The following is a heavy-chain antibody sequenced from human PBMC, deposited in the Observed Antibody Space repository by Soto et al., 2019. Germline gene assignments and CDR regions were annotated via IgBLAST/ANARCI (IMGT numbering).Heavy chain of an antibody. CDR2: IYHSGST. Sequence: PSETLSLTCAVSGGSISSSNWWSWVRQPPGKGLEWIGEIYHSGSTNYNPSLKSRVTISVDKSKNQFSLKLSSVTAADTAVYYCARITFLEALYNWFDPWGQGTLVTVSS. CDR1: GGSISSSNW. D-gene: IGHD3-3*01. CDR3: ARITFLEALYNWFDP. V-gene: IGHV4-4*02. J-gene: IGHJ5*02.